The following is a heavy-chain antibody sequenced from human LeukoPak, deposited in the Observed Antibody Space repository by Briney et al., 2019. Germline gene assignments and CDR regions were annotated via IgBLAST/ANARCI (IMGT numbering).Heavy chain of an antibody. CDR1: GYSISSGYY. D-gene: IGHD4-17*01. CDR2: IYHSGST. J-gene: IGHJ5*02. V-gene: IGHV4-38-2*02. Sequence: SETLSLTCTVSGYSISSGYYWGWIRQPPGKGLEWIGSIYHSGSTYYNPSLKSRVTISVDTSKNQFSLKLSSVTAADTAVYYCARDRETTVTTQAWFDESWFDPWGQGTLVTVSS. CDR3: ARDRETTVTTQAWFDESWFDP.